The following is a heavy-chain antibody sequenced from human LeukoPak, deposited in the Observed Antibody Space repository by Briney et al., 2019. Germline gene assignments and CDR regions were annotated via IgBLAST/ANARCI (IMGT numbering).Heavy chain of an antibody. CDR1: GGSISSGDYY. CDR3: ARVVAAAGYYYYYYMDV. CDR2: IYYSGST. J-gene: IGHJ6*03. V-gene: IGHV4-30-4*08. D-gene: IGHD6-13*01. Sequence: SQTLSLTCTVSGGSISSGDYYWSWIRQPPGKGLEWIGYIYYSGSTYYNPSLKSRVTISVDTSKNQSSLKLSSVTAADTAVYYCARVVAAAGYYYYYYMDVWGKGTTVTVSS.